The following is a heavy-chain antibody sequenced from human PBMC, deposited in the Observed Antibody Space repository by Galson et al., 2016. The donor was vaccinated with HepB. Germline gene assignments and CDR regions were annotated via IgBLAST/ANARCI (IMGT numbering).Heavy chain of an antibody. V-gene: IGHV3-74*01. CDR2: INSDGTIT. D-gene: IGHD3-10*01. J-gene: IGHJ4*02. CDR3: VRDLYYYGSGTYSGFDY. Sequence: SLRLSCATSGFSFSNYWMHWVRQFPGKGLQWVSRINSDGTITSHADSVKGRFTISRDNAKNTLYLQMTSLRREDTAVYYCVRDLYYYGSGTYSGFDYWGQGALVTVSS. CDR1: GFSFSNYW.